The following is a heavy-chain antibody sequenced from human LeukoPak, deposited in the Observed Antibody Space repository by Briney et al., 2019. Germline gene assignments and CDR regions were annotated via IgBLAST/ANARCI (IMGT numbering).Heavy chain of an antibody. CDR3: ARDRGVDYCSGGSCSHYYYYMDV. CDR2: NNPNSGDT. Sequence: GASVKVSCKASGYTVPTYYIHWVRQAPGQGLEWTGWNNPNSGDTNYAQKFQGRVTMTRDTSISTAYMELSRLRSDDTAVYYCARDRGVDYCSGGSCSHYYYYMDVWGKGTTVTISS. J-gene: IGHJ6*03. CDR1: GYTVPTYY. D-gene: IGHD2-15*01. V-gene: IGHV1-2*02.